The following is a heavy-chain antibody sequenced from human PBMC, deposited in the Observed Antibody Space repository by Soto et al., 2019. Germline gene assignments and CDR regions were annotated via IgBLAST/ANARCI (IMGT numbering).Heavy chain of an antibody. CDR1: SGSISGYF. CDR3: AKVGRIAAAGTWFDP. V-gene: IGHV4-59*01. D-gene: IGHD6-13*01. Sequence: QVQLQKSGPGLVKASETLSLTCTVSSGSISGYFWSWIRQPPGKELELIAYIHYTGSSYYNPSLKSRVTISIDTSKNQFSLKLNSVSDADTAVYYCAKVGRIAAAGTWFDPWGQGTLVTVSS. J-gene: IGHJ5*02. CDR2: IHYTGSS.